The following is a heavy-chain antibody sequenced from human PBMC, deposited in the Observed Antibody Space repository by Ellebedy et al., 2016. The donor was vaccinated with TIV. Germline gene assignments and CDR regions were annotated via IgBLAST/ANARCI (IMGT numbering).Heavy chain of an antibody. CDR1: GGAITSNY. Sequence: MPSETLSLTCSVSGGAITSNYWSWLRQTPGKGLEWIAYIYHTGSAKYNPSLRSRVSISIDTSRDQFSLTLNSVTAADTAVYYCARAENHDYLWSNFIRAMDVWGQGTTVTVSS. CDR2: IYHTGSA. CDR3: ARAENHDYLWSNFIRAMDV. D-gene: IGHD3-16*01. J-gene: IGHJ6*02. V-gene: IGHV4-59*01.